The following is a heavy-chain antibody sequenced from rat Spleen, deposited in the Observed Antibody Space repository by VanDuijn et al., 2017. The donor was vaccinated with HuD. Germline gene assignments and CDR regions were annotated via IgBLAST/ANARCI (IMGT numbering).Heavy chain of an antibody. CDR3: TRGNFDY. J-gene: IGHJ2*01. CDR1: GFSLMDYS. CDR2: IWSGGST. V-gene: IGHV2-19*01. Sequence: QVQLKESGPGLVQPSQTLSLTCTVSGFSLMDYSVHWVRQSPEKGLEWLAIIWSGGSTYYNSVLKSRLNISRDTSKSQVFLKMNSLLTEDTAMYFCTRGNFDYWGQGVMVTVSS.